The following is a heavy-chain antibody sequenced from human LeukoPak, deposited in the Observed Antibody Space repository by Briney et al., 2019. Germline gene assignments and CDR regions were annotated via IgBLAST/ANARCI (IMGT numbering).Heavy chain of an antibody. D-gene: IGHD3-10*01. CDR1: GGSISSYY. CDR2: IYTSGST. J-gene: IGHJ6*03. Sequence: SETLSLTCTVSGGSISSYYWSWIRQPAGKGLEWIGRIYTSGSTNYNPSLKSRVTMSVDTSKNQFSLKLSSVTAADTAVYYCARGPRITMVRGVPYYYYYYMDVWGKGTTVTVSS. CDR3: ARGPRITMVRGVPYYYYYYMDV. V-gene: IGHV4-4*07.